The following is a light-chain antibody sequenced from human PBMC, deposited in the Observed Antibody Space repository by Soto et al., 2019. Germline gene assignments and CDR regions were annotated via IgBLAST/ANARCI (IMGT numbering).Light chain of an antibody. CDR2: AAS. J-gene: IGKJ3*01. CDR1: QGISSY. V-gene: IGKV1-9*01. CDR3: QQLISYPTALT. Sequence: IQLTQSPSSLSASGGDRVTITCRASQGISSYLAWYQQKPGKAPKLLIYAASTLQSGVPSRFSGSGSGTDFTLTISSLLSENFSTDYWQQLISYPTALTFGPGTKVEIK.